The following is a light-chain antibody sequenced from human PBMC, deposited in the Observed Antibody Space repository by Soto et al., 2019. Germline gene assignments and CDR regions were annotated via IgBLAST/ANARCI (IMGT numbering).Light chain of an antibody. CDR2: EVT. Sequence: QSVLTQPPSASGAPGQSVTVSCAGTSRDVGAYSSVAWYQQPPGKAPKLIIYEVTKRPSGVPDRFSGARSGNTAFLTVAGLQADYEAYYDCSAHAGSNNYVFGTGTKLTVL. J-gene: IGLJ1*01. CDR1: SRDVGAYSS. V-gene: IGLV2-8*01. CDR3: SAHAGSNNYV.